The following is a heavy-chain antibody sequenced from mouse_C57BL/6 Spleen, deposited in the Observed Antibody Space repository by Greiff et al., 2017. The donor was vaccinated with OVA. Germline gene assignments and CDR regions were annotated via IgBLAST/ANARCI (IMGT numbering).Heavy chain of an antibody. D-gene: IGHD4-1*01. CDR2: IHPNSGST. CDR3: ARLVTGTGYFDY. CDR1: GYTFTSYW. J-gene: IGHJ2*01. Sequence: QVHVKQPGAELVKPGASVKLSCKASGYTFTSYWMHWVKQRPGQGLEWIGMIHPNSGSTNYNEKFKSKATLTVDKSSSTAYMQLSSLTSEDSAVYYCARLVTGTGYFDYWGQGTTLTVSS. V-gene: IGHV1-64*01.